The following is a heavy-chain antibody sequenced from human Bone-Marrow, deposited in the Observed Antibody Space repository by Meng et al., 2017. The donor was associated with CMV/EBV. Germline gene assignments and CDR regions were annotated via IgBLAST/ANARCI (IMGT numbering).Heavy chain of an antibody. D-gene: IGHD6-13*01. CDR3: ARAPRITAAGTMLILDY. Sequence: ASVKVSCKASGYTFTSYGISWVRQAPGQGLEWMGWISAYKGNTNYAQKLQGRVTMTTDTSTSTAYMELRSLRSDDTAVYYCARAPRITAAGTMLILDYWGQGTLVTVSS. J-gene: IGHJ4*02. CDR1: GYTFTSYG. CDR2: ISAYKGNT. V-gene: IGHV1-18*01.